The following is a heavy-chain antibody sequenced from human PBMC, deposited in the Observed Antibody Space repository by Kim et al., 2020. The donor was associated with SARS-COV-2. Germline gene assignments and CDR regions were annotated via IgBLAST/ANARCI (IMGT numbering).Heavy chain of an antibody. D-gene: IGHD4-17*01. J-gene: IGHJ4*02. CDR2: ISGSGGST. V-gene: IGHV3-23*01. Sequence: GGSLRLSCAASGFTFSSYAMSWVRQAPGKGLEWVSAISGSGGSTYYADSVKGRFTISRDNSKNTLYLQMNSLRAEDTAVYYCAKDSLPTYGDYGGFWYFDYWGQGTLVTVSS. CDR3: AKDSLPTYGDYGGFWYFDY. CDR1: GFTFSSYA.